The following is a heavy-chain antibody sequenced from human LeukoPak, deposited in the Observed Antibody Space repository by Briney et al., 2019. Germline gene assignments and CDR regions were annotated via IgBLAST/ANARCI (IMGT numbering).Heavy chain of an antibody. J-gene: IGHJ6*02. Sequence: GGSLRLSCAASGFTFSSYGMHWVRQAPGKGLEWVAVISYDGSNKYYADSVKGRFTISRDNSKNTLYLQMNSLRAEDTAVYYCAKDLLYYDILTGYFLQPSENYYYGMDVWGQGTTVTVSS. CDR1: GFTFSSYG. V-gene: IGHV3-30*18. D-gene: IGHD3-9*01. CDR3: AKDLLYYDILTGYFLQPSENYYYGMDV. CDR2: ISYDGSNK.